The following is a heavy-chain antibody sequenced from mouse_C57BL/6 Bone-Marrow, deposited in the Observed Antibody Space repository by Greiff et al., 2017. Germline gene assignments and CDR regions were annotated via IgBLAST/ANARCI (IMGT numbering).Heavy chain of an antibody. CDR1: GYTFTSYW. D-gene: IGHD2-3*01. CDR3: AREGSYDGLLAY. Sequence: QVQLQQPGAELVMPGASVKLSCKASGYTFTSYWMHWVKQRPGQGLEWIGEIDPSDSYTNYNQKFKGKSTLTVDKSSSTAYMQLSSLTSEDSAVYDFAREGSYDGLLAYWGQGTLVTVSA. CDR2: IDPSDSYT. J-gene: IGHJ3*01. V-gene: IGHV1-69*01.